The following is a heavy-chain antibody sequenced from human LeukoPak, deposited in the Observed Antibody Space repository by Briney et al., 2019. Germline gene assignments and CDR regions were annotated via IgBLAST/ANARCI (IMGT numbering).Heavy chain of an antibody. CDR3: ARNERYSSGWYPSGYYYMDV. Sequence: ASVKVSCKASGYTFTGCYMHWVRQAPGQGLEWMGWINPNSGGTNYAQKFQGRVTMTRDTSISTAYMELSRLRSDDTAVYYCARNERYSSGWYPSGYYYMDVWGKGTTVTVSS. V-gene: IGHV1-2*02. CDR1: GYTFTGCY. J-gene: IGHJ6*03. CDR2: INPNSGGT. D-gene: IGHD6-19*01.